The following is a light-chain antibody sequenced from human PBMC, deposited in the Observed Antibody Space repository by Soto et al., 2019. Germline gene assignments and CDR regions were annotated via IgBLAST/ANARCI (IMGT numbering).Light chain of an antibody. CDR1: SSDVGNYNL. CDR2: EGR. V-gene: IGLV2-23*03. Sequence: QSVLTQPASVSGSPGQSINISCTGTSSDVGNYNLVSWYQQFPGKAPKLIIYEGRRRPSGVYNRFSGSKSGNTAYLTISVLQAEDEADYYCCSYAGSFTFDVFGGGTKLTVL. J-gene: IGLJ2*01. CDR3: CSYAGSFTFDV.